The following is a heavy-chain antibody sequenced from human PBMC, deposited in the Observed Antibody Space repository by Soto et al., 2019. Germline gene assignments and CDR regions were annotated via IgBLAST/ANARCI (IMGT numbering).Heavy chain of an antibody. V-gene: IGHV1-3*01. Sequence: ASVKVSCKASGYTFTSYAMHWVRQAPGQRLEWMGWINAGNGNTKYSQKFQGRVTITRDTSASTAYMELSSLRSEDTAVYYCAGYVDTAMVFDYWGQGTLVTVSS. CDR2: INAGNGNT. CDR3: AGYVDTAMVFDY. CDR1: GYTFTSYA. J-gene: IGHJ4*02. D-gene: IGHD5-18*01.